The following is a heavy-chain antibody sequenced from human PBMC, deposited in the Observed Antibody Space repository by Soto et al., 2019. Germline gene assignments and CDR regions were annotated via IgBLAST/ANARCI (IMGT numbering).Heavy chain of an antibody. Sequence: QVQLQQWGAGLLKPSETLSLTCAVYGGSFSGYYWSWIRQPPGKGLEWIGEINHSGSTNYNPSLKCRVTISVDTSENQFSLKLSSVTAADPAVYYCARDGYSSRWSWGYFQHWGQGTLVTVSS. V-gene: IGHV4-34*01. J-gene: IGHJ1*01. CDR2: INHSGST. D-gene: IGHD6-13*01. CDR1: GGSFSGYY. CDR3: ARDGYSSRWSWGYFQH.